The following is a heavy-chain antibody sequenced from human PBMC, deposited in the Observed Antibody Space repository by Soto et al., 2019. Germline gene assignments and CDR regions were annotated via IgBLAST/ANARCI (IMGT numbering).Heavy chain of an antibody. Sequence: TLSLTCNVSGGSISKFYWAWIRKTAGNGLEWMGRVYATGTTDYNPSLRSRVAMSVDISKKTFSLRLRSVTGADSGVYYCVRDGSKSLRDWFDPWGQGILVTVSS. CDR2: VYATGTT. V-gene: IGHV4-4*07. CDR1: GGSISKFY. J-gene: IGHJ5*02. CDR3: VRDGSKSLRDWFDP.